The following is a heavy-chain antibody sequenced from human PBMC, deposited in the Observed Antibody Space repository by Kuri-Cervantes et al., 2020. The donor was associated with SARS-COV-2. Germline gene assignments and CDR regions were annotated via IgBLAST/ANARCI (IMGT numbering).Heavy chain of an antibody. CDR3: AREGEYCSSTSCYTGDY. CDR2: ISYDGSNK. D-gene: IGHD2-2*02. Sequence: SCKVSGNTLTELPLHWVRQAPGKGLEWVAVISYDGSNKYYADSVKGRFTISRDNAKNSLYLQMNSLRAEDTAVYYCAREGEYCSSTSCYTGDYWGQGTLVTVSS. J-gene: IGHJ4*02. V-gene: IGHV3-30-3*01. CDR1: GNTLTELP.